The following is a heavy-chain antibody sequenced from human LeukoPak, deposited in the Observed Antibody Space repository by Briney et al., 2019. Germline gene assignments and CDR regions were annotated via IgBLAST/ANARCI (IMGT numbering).Heavy chain of an antibody. J-gene: IGHJ4*02. CDR3: TTRCYGELLFVQ. V-gene: IGHV3-20*04. D-gene: IGHD3-10*01. CDR2: ISSSGSHI. CDR1: AFTFDDHG. Sequence: GGYLRLSCAASAFTFDDHGMSWVRQPPGKGLEWVSCISSSGSHIYTVDSVKGRFAISRDNDKNFLYPQMTDLRGEGTVLFYGTTRCYGELLFVQGGQGTLATVPS.